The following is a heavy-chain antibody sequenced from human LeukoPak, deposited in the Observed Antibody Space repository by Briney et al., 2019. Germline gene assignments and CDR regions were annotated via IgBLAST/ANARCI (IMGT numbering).Heavy chain of an antibody. CDR1: GYTFINYW. Sequence: GESLKISCAGSGYTFINYWIGWVPQMPGKGLEWMGIINPGDSDTRYSPSFQGPITISADKSLSTAFLQWSSLKASDTAMYYCATSRSGGYSYGMDVWGQGTTVSVSS. V-gene: IGHV5-51*01. J-gene: IGHJ6*02. CDR2: INPGDSDT. CDR3: ATSRSGGYSYGMDV. D-gene: IGHD2-15*01.